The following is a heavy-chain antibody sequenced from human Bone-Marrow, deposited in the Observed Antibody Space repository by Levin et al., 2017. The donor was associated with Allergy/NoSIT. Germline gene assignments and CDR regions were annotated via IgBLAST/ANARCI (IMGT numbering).Heavy chain of an antibody. CDR2: ISYNGNYK. CDR1: GFTFRSSG. D-gene: IGHD2-15*01. J-gene: IGHJ6*03. CDR3: AKSYCSGGTCSLKDYYYYMDV. Sequence: LSLTCAASGFTFRSSGMHWARQAPGKGLEWVASISYNGNYKYYVESLKGRFTISRDNSENTLYLQMDSLRVEDTAVYYCAKSYCSGGTCSLKDYYYYMDVWGKGTTVTVSS. V-gene: IGHV3-30*18.